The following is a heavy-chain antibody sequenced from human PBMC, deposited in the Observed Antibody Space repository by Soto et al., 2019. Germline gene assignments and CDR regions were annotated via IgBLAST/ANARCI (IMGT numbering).Heavy chain of an antibody. CDR2: TSYDGSNK. D-gene: IGHD1-26*01. CDR1: GFTFSNFG. J-gene: IGHJ4*02. Sequence: QVQLVESGGGVVQPGRSLRLSCAASGFTFSNFGMHWVRQAPGKGLEWVAVTSYDGSNKYYADSVKGRFTSSRENSKNTLYLQMSGLRAEDTAVYYCARKSGNSGNSGRFAYWGQGTRVTVSS. CDR3: ARKSGNSGNSGRFAY. V-gene: IGHV3-30*03.